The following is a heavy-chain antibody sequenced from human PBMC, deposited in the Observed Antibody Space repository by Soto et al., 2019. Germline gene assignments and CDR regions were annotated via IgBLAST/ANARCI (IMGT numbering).Heavy chain of an antibody. Sequence: ASAKVSCKASGYTFTDYAMHWVRQAPGQRLEWMGWINAGNGNTKYSQKFQGRVTITRDTSASTAYMELSSLRSEDTAVYYCARAVAVPADFDYWGQGTLVTVSS. CDR2: INAGNGNT. CDR3: ARAVAVPADFDY. J-gene: IGHJ4*02. D-gene: IGHD6-19*01. CDR1: GYTFTDYA. V-gene: IGHV1-3*01.